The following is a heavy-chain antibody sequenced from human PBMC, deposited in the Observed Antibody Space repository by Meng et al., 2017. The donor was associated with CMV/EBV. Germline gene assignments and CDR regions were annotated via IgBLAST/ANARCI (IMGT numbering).Heavy chain of an antibody. J-gene: IGHJ2*01. CDR3: ATYIGNYINWYFDL. Sequence: VQVGQSGAGVKKPGASVKVSCKASGYTFTGYYMHWVRQAPGQGLEWMGWINPNSGGTNYAQKFQGRVTMTRDTPISTAYMELSRLRSDDTAVYYCATYIGNYINWYFDLWGRGTLVTVSS. V-gene: IGHV1-2*02. CDR1: GYTFTGYY. CDR2: INPNSGGT. D-gene: IGHD1-7*01.